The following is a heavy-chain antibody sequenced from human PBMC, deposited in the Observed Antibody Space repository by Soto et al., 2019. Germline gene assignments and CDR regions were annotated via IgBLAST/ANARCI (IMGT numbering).Heavy chain of an antibody. CDR1: GGSISGNY. CDR3: ARTPRVYFSDGTCSTLFDP. V-gene: IGHV4-59*08. D-gene: IGHD2-15*01. Sequence: SETLSLTCTVSGGSISGNYWSWIRQPPGRGLEWIGYIYYSGSTYVSPSLKSRVTMSVDTSENQFLLKLRSVTAADTAVYYCARTPRVYFSDGTCSTLFDPCAQDTPVTGSA. J-gene: IGHJ5*01. CDR2: IYYSGST.